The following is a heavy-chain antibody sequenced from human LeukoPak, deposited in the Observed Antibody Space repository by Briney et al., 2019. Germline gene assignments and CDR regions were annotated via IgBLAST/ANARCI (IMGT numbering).Heavy chain of an antibody. CDR2: IYYSGST. Sequence: PSETLSLTCTVSGGSISSYYWSWIRQPPGKGLEWIGYIYYSGSTNYNPSVKSRVTISVDTSKNQFSLKLSSVTAADTAVYYCASGVVVVAGYYGMDVWGQGTTVTVSS. D-gene: IGHD2-15*01. CDR3: ASGVVVVAGYYGMDV. J-gene: IGHJ6*02. CDR1: GGSISSYY. V-gene: IGHV4-59*01.